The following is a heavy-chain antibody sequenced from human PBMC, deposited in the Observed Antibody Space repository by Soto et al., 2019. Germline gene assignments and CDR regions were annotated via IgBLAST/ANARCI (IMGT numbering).Heavy chain of an antibody. J-gene: IGHJ6*02. Sequence: GASVKFSCKASGYTFTSYGFSWVRQAPGQGLECMGWISASNGNTNYAQKLQGRVTMTTETXXGXXXMXLXXLRXDXTATYYCARDSVRYCRYGVCYQGYYDFSLHVWG. D-gene: IGHD2-8*01. CDR1: GYTFTSYG. V-gene: IGHV1-18*01. CDR3: ARDSVRYCRYGVCYQGYYDFSLHV. CDR2: ISASNGNT.